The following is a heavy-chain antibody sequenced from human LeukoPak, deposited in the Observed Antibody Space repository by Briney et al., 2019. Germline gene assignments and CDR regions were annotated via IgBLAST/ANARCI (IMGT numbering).Heavy chain of an antibody. CDR1: GGSISSYY. CDR3: ASHCSSTSCYGSDY. J-gene: IGHJ4*02. D-gene: IGHD2-2*01. V-gene: IGHV4-4*07. CDR2: IYTSGST. Sequence: PSETLSLTRTVSGGSISSYYWSWIRQPAGKGLEWIGRIYTSGSTNYNPSLKSRVTMSVDTSKNQFSLKLSSVTAADTAVYYCASHCSSTSCYGSDYWGQGTLVTVSS.